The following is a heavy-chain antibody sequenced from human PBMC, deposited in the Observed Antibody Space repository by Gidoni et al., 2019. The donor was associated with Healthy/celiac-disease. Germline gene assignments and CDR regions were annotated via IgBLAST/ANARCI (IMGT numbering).Heavy chain of an antibody. Sequence: EVQLVESGGGLVKPGGSLRLSCAASGFTFSSYSMNWVRQAPGKGLEWVSAISSSSSYIYYADSVKGRFTISRDNAKNSLYLQMNSLRAEDTAVYYCAREGVVLVPAVYYGMDVWGQGTTVTVSS. J-gene: IGHJ6*02. V-gene: IGHV3-21*01. D-gene: IGHD2-2*01. CDR3: AREGVVLVPAVYYGMDV. CDR2: ISSSSSYI. CDR1: GFTFSSYS.